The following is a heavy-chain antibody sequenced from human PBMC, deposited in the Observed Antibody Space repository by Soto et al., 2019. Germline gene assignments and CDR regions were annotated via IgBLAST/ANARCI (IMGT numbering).Heavy chain of an antibody. D-gene: IGHD1-1*01. CDR3: TKDRDYHATTIGY. V-gene: IGHV3-30*18. CDR2: TSYDGINT. Sequence: GGSLRLSCAASGFTFSSYAVHWVRQAPGKGLQWLARTSYDGINTYYADSVRGRFTISRDNSKNMLYLQMNSLRAEDTAVYFCTKDRDYHATTIGYWGQGTLVTVSS. J-gene: IGHJ4*02. CDR1: GFTFSSYA.